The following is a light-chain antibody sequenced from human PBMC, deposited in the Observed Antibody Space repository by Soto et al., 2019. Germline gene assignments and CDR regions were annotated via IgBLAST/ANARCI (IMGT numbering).Light chain of an antibody. CDR3: QQYYNFPYT. CDR1: QNILYSSNNKNY. J-gene: IGKJ2*01. Sequence: DIVVTQSPDSLAVPLGERATISCKSSQNILYSSNNKNYLAWYRQKPGQPPQLLIYWSSTRESGVPDRFIGSGSGTDFTLTISSLQAEDVAVYFCQQYYNFPYTFGQGTKLEIK. CDR2: WSS. V-gene: IGKV4-1*01.